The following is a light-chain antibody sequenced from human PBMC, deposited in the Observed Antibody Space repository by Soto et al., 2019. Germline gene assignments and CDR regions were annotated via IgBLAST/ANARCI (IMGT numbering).Light chain of an antibody. V-gene: IGKV1-5*01. J-gene: IGKJ2*02. CDR1: QSVSNW. CDR3: QHYNTYSCA. Sequence: DIQMTQSPSTLSASVGDRVTITCRASQSVSNWLAWYQQKPGKAPRLLIHGASTLGGGVPSRFSGSGSGTEFTLTISSLQPDDFATYYCQHYNTYSCAFGQGTKLEIQ. CDR2: GAS.